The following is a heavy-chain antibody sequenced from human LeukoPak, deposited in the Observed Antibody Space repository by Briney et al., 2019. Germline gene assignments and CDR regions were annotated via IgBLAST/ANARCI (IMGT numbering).Heavy chain of an antibody. V-gene: IGHV3-21*01. D-gene: IGHD4-23*01. Sequence: GGSPRLSSAASGVTFCSYSMNWGCHAPGEGVGWGSSISSSSSYIYYADSVRGRFIISRDNAKNSLYLQMNSLRAEDTAVYYCAKIQTTVVTPDAFDIWGQGTMVTVSS. CDR3: AKIQTTVVTPDAFDI. J-gene: IGHJ3*02. CDR1: GVTFCSYS. CDR2: ISSSSSYI.